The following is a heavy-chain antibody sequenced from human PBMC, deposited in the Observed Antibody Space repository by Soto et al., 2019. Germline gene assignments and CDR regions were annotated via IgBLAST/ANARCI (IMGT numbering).Heavy chain of an antibody. V-gene: IGHV3-23*01. Sequence: EVQLLESGGGLVQPGGSLRLSCAASGFTFRSYAKNWVRQAPGKGLEWVSTISNSGDNTYYADSVKGRFTISRDNSKNTLYLQMNSLRAEDTAVYFCAKAFDDFYGSGRYYGAEWWGQGTLVTVSS. CDR1: GFTFRSYA. D-gene: IGHD3-10*01. CDR2: ISNSGDNT. J-gene: IGHJ4*02. CDR3: AKAFDDFYGSGRYYGAEW.